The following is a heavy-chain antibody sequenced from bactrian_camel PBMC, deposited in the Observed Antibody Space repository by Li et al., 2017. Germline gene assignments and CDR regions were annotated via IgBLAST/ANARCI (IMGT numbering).Heavy chain of an antibody. D-gene: IGHD1*01. CDR2: IDSDGST. CDR1: GFTFSSYW. CDR3: SVSADCLRNYPQFGP. J-gene: IGHJ6*01. Sequence: HVQLVESGGGLVQPGGSLRLSCAASGFTFSSYWMYWVRQAPGKEREGVAAIDSDGSTSYADSVKGRFTISQDNTKSTIYLQMNNLKPEDTATYYCSVSADCLRNYPQFGPWGQGTQVTVS. V-gene: IGHV3S26*01.